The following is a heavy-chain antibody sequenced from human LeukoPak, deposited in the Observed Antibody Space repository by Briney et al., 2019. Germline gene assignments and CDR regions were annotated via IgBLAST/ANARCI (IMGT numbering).Heavy chain of an antibody. Sequence: PGGSLRLSCAASGFTFSTYWMNWYRQAPGKGLEWVGNINQDASEINYVDSVRGRFTISRDNAKNSLHLQMNCLRAEGTAVYYCATDRDNSDWQKRFDSWGQGTLVTVSS. J-gene: IGHJ4*02. CDR2: INQDASEI. CDR1: GFTFSTYW. D-gene: IGHD2-21*02. V-gene: IGHV3-7*01. CDR3: ATDRDNSDWQKRFDS.